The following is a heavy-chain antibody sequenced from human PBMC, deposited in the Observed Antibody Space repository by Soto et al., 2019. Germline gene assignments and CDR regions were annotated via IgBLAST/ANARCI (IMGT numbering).Heavy chain of an antibody. J-gene: IGHJ4*02. CDR1: GYSFTRYS. V-gene: IGHV7-4-1*01. Sequence: QVQLVQSGSELMQPGASVKVSCKGSGYSFTRYSITWVRQAPGQGLEWMGWINPNTGNPTYAQGLTGRFVFSLDTSVSTVYLQISSLKADDSAVYYCARDRASGSFDYWGQGTLVSVSS. CDR3: ARDRASGSFDY. CDR2: INPNTGNP. D-gene: IGHD1-26*01.